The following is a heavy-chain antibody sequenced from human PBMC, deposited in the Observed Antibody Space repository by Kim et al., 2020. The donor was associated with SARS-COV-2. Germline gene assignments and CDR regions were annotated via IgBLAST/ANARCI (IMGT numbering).Heavy chain of an antibody. D-gene: IGHD6-13*01. V-gene: IGHV4-34*01. CDR3: ARGYSR. Sequence: QRGSTNNHSSLKRRVTISVDTSKNQFSLKLSSVIAADTGVYYCARGYSRWGPGTLVTVSS. J-gene: IGHJ4*02. CDR2: QRGST.